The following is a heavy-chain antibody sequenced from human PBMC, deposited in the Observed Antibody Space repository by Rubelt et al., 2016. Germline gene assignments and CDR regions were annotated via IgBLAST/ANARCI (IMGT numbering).Heavy chain of an antibody. CDR3: ASIFSPWQQPAFDY. D-gene: IGHD6-13*01. J-gene: IGHJ4*02. CDR2: IKQDGSEK. V-gene: IGHV3-7*03. Sequence: GGSLRLSCAASGFTFSSYAMSWVRQAPGKGLEWVANIKQDGSEKYYVDSVKGRFTISRDNAKNSLYLQMNSLRAEDTAVYYCASIFSPWQQPAFDYWGQGTLVTVSS. CDR1: GFTFSSYA.